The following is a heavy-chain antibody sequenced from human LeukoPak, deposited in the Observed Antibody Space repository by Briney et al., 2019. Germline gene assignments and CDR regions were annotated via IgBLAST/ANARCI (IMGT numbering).Heavy chain of an antibody. CDR3: AKQVVAVAFDV. D-gene: IGHD3-22*01. Sequence: PGGSLRLSCAASGFTFSTYGMSWVRQAPGKGLEWVSGISGSGGNTYYADSVKGRFTISRDNSKTTLYLQMNSLRAEDTAVYYCAKQVVAVAFDVWGQGTMVTVSS. CDR1: GFTFSTYG. V-gene: IGHV3-23*01. J-gene: IGHJ3*01. CDR2: ISGSGGNT.